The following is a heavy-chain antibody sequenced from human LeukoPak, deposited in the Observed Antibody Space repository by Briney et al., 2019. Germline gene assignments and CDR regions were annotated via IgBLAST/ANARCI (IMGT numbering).Heavy chain of an antibody. D-gene: IGHD6-19*01. V-gene: IGHV3-30-3*01. J-gene: IGHJ5*02. CDR3: ARDRQWLNH. Sequence: PGRSLRLSCAASGFTFSSYAMHWVRQAPGKGLEWVAVISYDGSNKYYADSVKGRFTISRDNSKNTLYLQMNSLRAEDTAVYYCARDRQWLNHWGQGTLVTVSS. CDR1: GFTFSSYA. CDR2: ISYDGSNK.